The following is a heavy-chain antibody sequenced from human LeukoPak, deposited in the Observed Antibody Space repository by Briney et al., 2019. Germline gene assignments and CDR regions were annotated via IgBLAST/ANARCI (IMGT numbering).Heavy chain of an antibody. CDR2: IYYSGST. V-gene: IGHV4-59*08. CDR1: GGSISSYY. Sequence: TSETLSLTCTVSGGSISSYYWSWIRQPPGKGLEWIGYIYYSGSTNYNPSLKSRVTISVDTSKNQFSLKLSSVTAADTAVYYCARLNSLTAVDTAMAILDYWGQGTLVTVSS. J-gene: IGHJ4*02. D-gene: IGHD5-18*01. CDR3: ARLNSLTAVDTAMAILDY.